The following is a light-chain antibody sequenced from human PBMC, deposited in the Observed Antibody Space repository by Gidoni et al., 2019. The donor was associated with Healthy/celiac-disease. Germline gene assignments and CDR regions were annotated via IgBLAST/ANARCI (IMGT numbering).Light chain of an antibody. CDR2: EAS. Sequence: DIQITQSPSTLSASVGDRVTITCRASQSISSWLAWYQQKPGKATKLLIYEASSLESGVPSRFSGSGSGTEFTLTISSLQPDDFATYYCQQYNSYSPTFGQGTKVEIK. J-gene: IGKJ2*01. CDR3: QQYNSYSPT. V-gene: IGKV1-5*01. CDR1: QSISSW.